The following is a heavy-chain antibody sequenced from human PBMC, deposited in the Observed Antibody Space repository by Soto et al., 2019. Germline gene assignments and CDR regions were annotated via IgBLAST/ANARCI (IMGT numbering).Heavy chain of an antibody. J-gene: IGHJ4*02. Sequence: QVQLVESGGGVVQPGRSLRLSCAASGFTFSSYGMHWVRQAPGKGLEWVAVIIYDGSTKYYADSVKGRITISRDNSKSSLYLQMNTLRAEDTAVYYCAKERMGAGVRGYFDYWGQGTLVTVSS. CDR2: IIYDGSTK. CDR1: GFTFSSYG. V-gene: IGHV3-30*18. CDR3: AKERMGAGVRGYFDY. D-gene: IGHD3-10*01.